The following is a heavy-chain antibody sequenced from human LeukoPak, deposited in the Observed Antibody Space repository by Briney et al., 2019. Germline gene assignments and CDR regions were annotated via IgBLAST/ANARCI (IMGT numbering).Heavy chain of an antibody. Sequence: PSETLSLTCTVSGGSISSSSYYWGWIRQPPGKGLEWIGSIYYSGSTYYHPSLKSRVTISVDTSKNRFSLKLSSVTAADTAVYYCARDNLRRGQPVNYYFDYWGQGTLVTVSS. CDR3: ARDNLRRGQPVNYYFDY. CDR2: IYYSGST. CDR1: GGSISSSSYY. V-gene: IGHV4-39*07. D-gene: IGHD1-14*01. J-gene: IGHJ4*02.